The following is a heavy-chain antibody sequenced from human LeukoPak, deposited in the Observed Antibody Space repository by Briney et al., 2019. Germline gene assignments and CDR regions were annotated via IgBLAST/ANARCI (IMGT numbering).Heavy chain of an antibody. CDR3: AKEGHDFWSGYDDY. CDR1: GFTFSSYA. Sequence: GGSLRLSCAASGFTFSSYAMSWVRQAPGKGLEWVAFIQYDGSIKYYRDSVKGRFTISRDNSKSSLYLQMNSLTAEDTAVYYCAKEGHDFWSGYDDYWGQGTLVSVSS. J-gene: IGHJ4*02. CDR2: IQYDGSIK. D-gene: IGHD3-3*01. V-gene: IGHV3-30*02.